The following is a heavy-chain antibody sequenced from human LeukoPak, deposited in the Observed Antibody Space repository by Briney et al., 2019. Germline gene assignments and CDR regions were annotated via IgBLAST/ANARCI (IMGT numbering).Heavy chain of an antibody. J-gene: IGHJ4*02. Sequence: GGSLRLSCAASGFTFDDYGMSWVRQAPGKGLEWVSSISGSGGRTYYADSVKGRFTISRDNAKNSLYLQMNSLRDEDTAVYYCTRDPHALDYWGQGTLVTVSS. CDR2: ISGSGGRT. CDR3: TRDPHALDY. V-gene: IGHV3-23*01. CDR1: GFTFDDYG.